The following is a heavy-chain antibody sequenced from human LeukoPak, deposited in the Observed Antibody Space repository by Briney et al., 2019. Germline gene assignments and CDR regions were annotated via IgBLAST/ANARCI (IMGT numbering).Heavy chain of an antibody. V-gene: IGHV4-34*01. D-gene: IGHD2-15*01. CDR3: AVYYSGGSCPYTNDY. CDR1: GGSFSGYY. J-gene: IGHJ4*02. CDR2: INHSGST. Sequence: SETLSLTCAVYGGSFSGYYWSWIRQPPGKGLEWIGEINHSGSTNYNPSLKSRVTISVDTSKNQFSLKLSSVTAADTAVYYCAVYYSGGSCPYTNDYWGQGTLVTVSS.